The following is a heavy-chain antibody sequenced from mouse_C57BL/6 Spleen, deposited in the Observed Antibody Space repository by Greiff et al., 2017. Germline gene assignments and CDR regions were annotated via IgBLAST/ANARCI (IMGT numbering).Heavy chain of an antibody. V-gene: IGHV1-53*01. CDR1: GYTFTSYW. D-gene: IGHD1-1*01. J-gene: IGHJ1*03. CDR2: INPSNGGT. Sequence: QVQLQQPGTELVKPGASVKLSCKASGYTFTSYWMPWVKQRPGQGLEWIGNINPSNGGTNYNEKFKSKATLTVDKSSSTAYMQLSSLTSEDYAVYYCARSSLPRDGSWYFDVWGTGTTVTVSS. CDR3: ARSSLPRDGSWYFDV.